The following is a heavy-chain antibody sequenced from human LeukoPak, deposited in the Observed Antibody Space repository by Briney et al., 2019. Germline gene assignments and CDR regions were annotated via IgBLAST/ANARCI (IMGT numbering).Heavy chain of an antibody. CDR2: IYYSGNT. CDR3: ARDRLRLLPAFDI. D-gene: IGHD6-19*01. V-gene: IGHV4-39*07. CDR1: GGSIITTNYY. J-gene: IGHJ3*02. Sequence: SETLSLTCTVSGGSIITTNYYWGWIRQPPGKGLEWIGSIYYSGNTYYKPSLKSRVTISVDTSKNQFSLKLTSVTAADTAVYYCARDRLRLLPAFDIWGQGTMVTVSS.